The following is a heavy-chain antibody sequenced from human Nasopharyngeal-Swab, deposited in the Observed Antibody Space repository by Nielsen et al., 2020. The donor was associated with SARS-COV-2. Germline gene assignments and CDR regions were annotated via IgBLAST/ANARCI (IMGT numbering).Heavy chain of an antibody. D-gene: IGHD5-18*01. J-gene: IGHJ4*02. CDR3: ARVNTAIAFDS. Sequence: SETLSLTCTVSGGSVSSGDFSWSWIRQPPGKGLEWVGYISNSGGTKYNPSLKSRVTISLGTSKNQFSLKLSSVTAADTALYFCARVNTAIAFDSWGQGTLVTVSS. V-gene: IGHV4-61*08. CDR1: GGSVSSGDFS. CDR2: ISNSGGT.